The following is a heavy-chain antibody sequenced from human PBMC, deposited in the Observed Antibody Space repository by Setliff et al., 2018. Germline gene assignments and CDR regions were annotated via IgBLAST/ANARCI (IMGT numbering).Heavy chain of an antibody. CDR2: FHTGGAT. V-gene: IGHV4-61*09. J-gene: IGHJ4*02. CDR1: GGSISSGGFY. D-gene: IGHD3-22*01. CDR3: ARGGYYYDTSGFSPFDY. Sequence: KPSETLSLTCSVSGGSISSGGFYWSWIRQSAGRGLEWIGHFHTGGATDYNLSLKSRVTISLDSSKNQFSLRLSSVTAADTAVYFCARGGYYYDTSGFSPFDYWGQGTQVTVSS.